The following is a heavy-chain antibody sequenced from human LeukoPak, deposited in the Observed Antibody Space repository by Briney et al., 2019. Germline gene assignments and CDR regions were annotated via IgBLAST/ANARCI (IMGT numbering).Heavy chain of an antibody. CDR3: ARGYSGSYGRFDY. CDR2: IYYSGST. CDR1: GGSISSYY. D-gene: IGHD1-26*01. Sequence: SETLSLTCTVSGGSISSYYWSWIRQPPGKGLEWIGYIYYSGSTSYNPSLESRVTISVDTSKNQFSLKLSSVTAADTAVYYCARGYSGSYGRFDYWGQGTLVTVSS. J-gene: IGHJ4*02. V-gene: IGHV4-59*01.